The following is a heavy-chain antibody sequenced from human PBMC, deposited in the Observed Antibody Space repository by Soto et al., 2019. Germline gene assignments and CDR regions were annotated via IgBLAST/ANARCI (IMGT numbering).Heavy chain of an antibody. J-gene: IGHJ5*02. CDR2: IGGTGSDT. D-gene: IGHD1-20*01. Sequence: ELQLLESGGALVQPGGSLRLSCAASGFTFSNYAMSWVRQAPGKGLEWASSIGGTGSDTYYADSVRGRFTISRDNSKNSLYLQLNSLRTEDTAMYFCAKDAVPYNGKWDWFDPWGQGTLVIVSS. V-gene: IGHV3-23*01. CDR1: GFTFSNYA. CDR3: AKDAVPYNGKWDWFDP.